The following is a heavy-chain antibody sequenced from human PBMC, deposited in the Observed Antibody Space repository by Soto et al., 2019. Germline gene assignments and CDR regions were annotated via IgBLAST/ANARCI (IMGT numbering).Heavy chain of an antibody. Sequence: QVQLVESGGGVVQPGRSLRLSCAASGFTFSSYAMHWVRQAPGKGLEWVAVISYDGSNKYYVDSVKGRFTISRDNSKNTLYLQMNSLRAEDTAVYYCARGDYYDFWSGMTNYYYYGMDVWGQGTTVTVSS. J-gene: IGHJ6*02. V-gene: IGHV3-30-3*01. CDR2: ISYDGSNK. D-gene: IGHD3-3*01. CDR3: ARGDYYDFWSGMTNYYYYGMDV. CDR1: GFTFSSYA.